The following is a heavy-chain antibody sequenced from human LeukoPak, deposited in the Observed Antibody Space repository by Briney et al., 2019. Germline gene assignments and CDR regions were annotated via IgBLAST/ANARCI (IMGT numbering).Heavy chain of an antibody. Sequence: PGGSLRLSCAASGFIFSNYYMNRVRQAPGKGLEWVAHIKQDGSEKNYVDSVKGRFTISRDNAKNSLYLQMNSLRAEDTAVYYCARERWSLYSNDYYYYGLDVWGQGTTVTVSS. CDR3: ARERWSLYSNDYYYYGLDV. CDR2: IKQDGSEK. J-gene: IGHJ6*02. D-gene: IGHD3-3*01. V-gene: IGHV3-7*01. CDR1: GFIFSNYY.